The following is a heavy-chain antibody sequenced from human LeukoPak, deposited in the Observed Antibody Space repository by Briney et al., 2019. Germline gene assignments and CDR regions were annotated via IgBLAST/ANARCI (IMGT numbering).Heavy chain of an antibody. V-gene: IGHV3-23*01. D-gene: IGHD5-18*01. CDR1: GFVSKNYA. J-gene: IGHJ3*02. CDR2: ISANGVNT. Sequence: SGGSLRLSCTTSGFVSKNYAMSWVRLAPAKGLEWVSIISANGVNTYYADSVKGRFTISRDNSKNTLCLQMNSVRAEDTAVYYCARQPAGYSYGAGAFDIWGQGTMVTVSS. CDR3: ARQPAGYSYGAGAFDI.